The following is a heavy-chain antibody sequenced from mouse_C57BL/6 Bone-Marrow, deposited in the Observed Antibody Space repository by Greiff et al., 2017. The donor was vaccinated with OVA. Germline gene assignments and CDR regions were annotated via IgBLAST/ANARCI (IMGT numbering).Heavy chain of an antibody. Sequence: EVKVEESGPGLVKPSQSLSLTCSVTGYSITSGYYWNWIRQFPGNKLEWMGYISYDGSNNYNPSLKNRISITRDTSKNQFFLKLNSVTTEDTATYYCARARLRRYFDYWGQGTTLTVSS. CDR3: ARARLRRYFDY. CDR1: GYSITSGYY. V-gene: IGHV3-6*01. D-gene: IGHD2-4*01. CDR2: ISYDGSN. J-gene: IGHJ2*01.